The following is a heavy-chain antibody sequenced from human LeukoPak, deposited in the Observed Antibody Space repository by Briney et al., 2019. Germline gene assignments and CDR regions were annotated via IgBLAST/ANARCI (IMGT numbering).Heavy chain of an antibody. D-gene: IGHD1-1*01. CDR2: IYYSGST. Sequence: PSETLSLTCTVSGGSISSFYWNWIRQPPGKGLEWIGSIYYSGSTYYNPSLKSRVTISVDTSKNQFSLKLSSVTAADTAVYYCAGELERGWFDPWGQGTLGTVSS. CDR1: GGSISSFY. V-gene: IGHV4-39*07. CDR3: AGELERGWFDP. J-gene: IGHJ5*02.